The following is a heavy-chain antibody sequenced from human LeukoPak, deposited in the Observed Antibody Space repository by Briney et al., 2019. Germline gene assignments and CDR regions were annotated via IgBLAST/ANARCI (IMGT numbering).Heavy chain of an antibody. CDR1: GYTFTSYG. CDR2: ISAYNGNT. V-gene: IGHV1-18*01. CDR3: AREESAVAAAEYFQH. Sequence: ASVKVSCKASGYTFTSYGISWVRQAPGQGLEWMGWISAYNGNTNYAQKLQGSVTMTTDTSTSTAYMELRSLRSDDTAVYYCAREESAVAAAEYFQHWGQGTLVTVSS. J-gene: IGHJ1*01. D-gene: IGHD6-19*01.